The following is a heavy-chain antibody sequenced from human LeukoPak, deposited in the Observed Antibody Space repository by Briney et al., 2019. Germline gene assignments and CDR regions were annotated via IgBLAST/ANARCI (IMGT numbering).Heavy chain of an antibody. CDR2: ISSSSSYI. J-gene: IGHJ3*02. CDR1: GFTFSSFS. V-gene: IGHV3-21*01. CDR3: ARDDYYGSGSYWGAFGI. D-gene: IGHD3-10*01. Sequence: PGGSLRLSCAASGFTFSSFSMNWVRQAPGKGLEWVSSISSSSSYIYYADSVKGRFTISRDNAKNSLYLQMNSLRAEDTAMYYCARDDYYGSGSYWGAFGIWGQGTMVTVSS.